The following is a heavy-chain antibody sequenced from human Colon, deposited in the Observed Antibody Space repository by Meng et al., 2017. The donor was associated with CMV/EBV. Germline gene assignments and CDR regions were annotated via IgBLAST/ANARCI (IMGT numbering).Heavy chain of an antibody. V-gene: IGHV1-18*01. Sequence: ASVKVSCKASGYTITSYGLSWVRQAPGQGLEWMGWISVYNGITSYAQKFQDRVTMTADTSTSTAYMEVRSLRSDDTAVYYCAREGDWNYDSYFDNWGQGTLVTVPQ. J-gene: IGHJ4*02. CDR3: AREGDWNYDSYFDN. CDR1: GYTITSYG. D-gene: IGHD1-7*01. CDR2: ISVYNGIT.